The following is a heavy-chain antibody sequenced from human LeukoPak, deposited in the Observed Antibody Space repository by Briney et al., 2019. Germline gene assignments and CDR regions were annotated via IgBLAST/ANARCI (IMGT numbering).Heavy chain of an antibody. CDR3: AKATYYYDSKAGFDI. CDR1: GVSISSGGFY. V-gene: IGHV4-61*02. J-gene: IGHJ3*02. CDR2: IYTSGNT. Sequence: SETLSLTCTVSGVSISSGGFYWSWIRQPAGKGLQWIGRIYTSGNTNYNPSLKSRVAISVDTSKNQFSVNLNSVTAADTAVYYCAKATYYYDSKAGFDIWGQGTMVTVSS. D-gene: IGHD3-22*01.